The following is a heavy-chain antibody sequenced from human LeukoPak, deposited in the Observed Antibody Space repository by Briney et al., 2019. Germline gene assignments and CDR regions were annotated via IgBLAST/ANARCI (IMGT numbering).Heavy chain of an antibody. CDR2: IWYDGSNK. V-gene: IGHV3-33*08. CDR1: GFTFSSYA. CDR3: ARGYDY. Sequence: PGGSLRLSCAASGFTFSSYAMHWVRQAPGKGLEWVAVIWYDGSNKYYADSVKGRFTISRDNSKNTLYLQTNSLRAEDTAVYYCARGYDYWGQGTLVTVSS. J-gene: IGHJ4*02.